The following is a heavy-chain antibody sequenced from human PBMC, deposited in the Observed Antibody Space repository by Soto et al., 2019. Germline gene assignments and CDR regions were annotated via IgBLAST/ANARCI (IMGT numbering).Heavy chain of an antibody. D-gene: IGHD6-19*01. CDR2: ISYDGSNK. Sequence: GGSLRLSCAASGFTFSSYGMHWVRQAPGKGLEWVAVISYDGSNKYYADSVKGRFTISRDNSKNTLYLQMNSLRAEDTAVYYCAGESIAVALDGYFQHWGQGTLVTVSS. CDR1: GFTFSSYG. V-gene: IGHV3-30*03. J-gene: IGHJ1*01. CDR3: AGESIAVALDGYFQH.